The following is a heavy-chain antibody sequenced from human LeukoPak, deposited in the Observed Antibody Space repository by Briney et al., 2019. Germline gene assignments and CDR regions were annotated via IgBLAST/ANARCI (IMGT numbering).Heavy chain of an antibody. Sequence: ASVRVSFKSSVYTFNKYFISWVRQAPGQGREWVGWISPHSQTTHYAEEVQGRVTMTTDTSTSTVYMELRSLRSDDTAVYFCARGQSMYYWGQGTPVTVST. CDR1: VYTFNKYF. CDR2: ISPHSQTT. J-gene: IGHJ4*02. V-gene: IGHV1-18*01. CDR3: ARGQSMYY. D-gene: IGHD2-8*01.